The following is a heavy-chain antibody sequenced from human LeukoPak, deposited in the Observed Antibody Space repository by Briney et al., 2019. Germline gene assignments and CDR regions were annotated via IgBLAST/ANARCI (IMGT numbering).Heavy chain of an antibody. V-gene: IGHV4-4*08. Sequence: SETLSLTCTVSGASISSYYWSWIRQRPGKGLEWIAFISNSVSTNYNPSLKSRVTISLDTSRKQLSLRLSSVIAADTAVYYCVATERWLQWDYWGQGTLVTVSS. CDR2: ISNSVST. J-gene: IGHJ4*02. D-gene: IGHD5-24*01. CDR1: GASISSYY. CDR3: VATERWLQWDY.